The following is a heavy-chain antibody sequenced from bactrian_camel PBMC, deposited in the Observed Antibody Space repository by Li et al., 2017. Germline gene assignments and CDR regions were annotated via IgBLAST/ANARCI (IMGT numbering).Heavy chain of an antibody. CDR2: ITSASIT. Sequence: VQLVESGGGLVQPGGSLRLSCVASGFTFRNYGINWVRQTPGKGLEWVSGITSASITYYADSVKGRFTISLDNARTTVYLQMNMTEPEDTAMYYCAAAYNWRASGMGPEDMDYWGKGTQVTVS. J-gene: IGHJ7*01. CDR1: GFTFRNYG. V-gene: IGHV3S10*01. D-gene: IGHD1*01.